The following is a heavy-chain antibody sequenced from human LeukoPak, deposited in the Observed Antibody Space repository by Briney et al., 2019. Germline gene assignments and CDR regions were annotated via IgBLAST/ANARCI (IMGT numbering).Heavy chain of an antibody. CDR2: IYSGGST. V-gene: IGHV3-53*01. CDR3: ARDRHKLVDIVAGILDY. CDR1: GFTVSSNY. D-gene: IGHD5-12*01. J-gene: IGHJ4*02. Sequence: PGGSLRLSCAASGFTVSSNYMSWVRQAPGKGLEWVSVIYSGGSTYYADSVKGRFTISRDNSKNTLYLQMNSLRAEDTAVYYCARDRHKLVDIVAGILDYWGQGTLVTVSS.